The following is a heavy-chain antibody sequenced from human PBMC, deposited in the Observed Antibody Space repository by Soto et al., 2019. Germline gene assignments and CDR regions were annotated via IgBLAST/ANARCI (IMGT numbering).Heavy chain of an antibody. CDR3: AQALVFTGGDGFDI. V-gene: IGHV4-31*02. CDR2: IYYSGNN. CDR1: GGSITTGGRY. Sequence: QVRLQEWGPGLVKPSQTLSLKCSVSGGSITTGGRYWSWLRQLPGKGLEWIGDIYYSGNNYYNASLTSRVTISVEAAKNQFSLKLSSVTAADTAVYYCAQALVFTGGDGFDIWGQGRLVTVSS. J-gene: IGHJ3*02. D-gene: IGHD1-1*01.